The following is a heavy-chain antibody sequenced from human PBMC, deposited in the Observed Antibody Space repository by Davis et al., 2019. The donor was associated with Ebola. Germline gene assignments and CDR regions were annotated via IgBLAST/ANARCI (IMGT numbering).Heavy chain of an antibody. J-gene: IGHJ6*02. CDR1: GFTFDDYA. D-gene: IGHD6-13*01. CDR2: ISWNSGTI. Sequence: PGGSLRLSCTASGFTFDDYAMHWVRQAPGKGLEWVSGISWNSGTIGYADSVKGRFTISRDNAKNSLYLQMNSLRAEDTALYYCAKDYSSSPHGMDVCGQGTTVTVSS. V-gene: IGHV3-9*01. CDR3: AKDYSSSPHGMDV.